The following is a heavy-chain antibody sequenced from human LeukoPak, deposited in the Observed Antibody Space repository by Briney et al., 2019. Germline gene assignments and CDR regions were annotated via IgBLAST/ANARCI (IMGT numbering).Heavy chain of an antibody. CDR3: ARHGTVTHRFDY. J-gene: IGHJ4*02. Sequence: KASETLSLTCAVYGGSFSGYYWSWIRQPPGKGLEWIGSIYYSGSTYYNPSLKSRVTISVDSSKNQCSLKLSSVTAADTAVYYCARHGTVTHRFDYWGQGTLVTVSS. CDR1: GGSFSGYY. V-gene: IGHV4-34*01. CDR2: IYYSGST. D-gene: IGHD4-17*01.